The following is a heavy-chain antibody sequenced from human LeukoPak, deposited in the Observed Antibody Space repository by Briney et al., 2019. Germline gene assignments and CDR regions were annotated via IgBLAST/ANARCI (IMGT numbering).Heavy chain of an antibody. Sequence: SETLSLTCTVSGGSISSNYWSWIRQPPGKGLEWIGYIYYSGSTNYNPSLKSRVTISVDTSKNQFSLKLSSVTAADTAVYYCARDASYYGMDVWGQGTTVTVSS. CDR2: IYYSGST. J-gene: IGHJ6*02. CDR1: GGSISSNY. CDR3: ARDASYYGMDV. V-gene: IGHV4-59*01.